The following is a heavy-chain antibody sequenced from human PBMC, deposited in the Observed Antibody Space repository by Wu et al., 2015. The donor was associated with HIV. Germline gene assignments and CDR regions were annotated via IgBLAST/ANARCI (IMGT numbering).Heavy chain of an antibody. J-gene: IGHJ6*03. V-gene: IGHV1-18*01. CDR3: ASGPSTDYYYYYMDV. D-gene: IGHD1-14*01. CDR2: INPYNGDT. Sequence: QVQLVQSGTEVKKPGASVKVSCKASGYTFTRYVMSWLRQAPGQGLEWMGWINPYNGDTNYAQKFQGRVTMTTATSTSTAYMELSSLRSEDTAVYYCASGPSTDYYYYYMDVWGKGTTVTVSS. CDR1: GYTFTRYV.